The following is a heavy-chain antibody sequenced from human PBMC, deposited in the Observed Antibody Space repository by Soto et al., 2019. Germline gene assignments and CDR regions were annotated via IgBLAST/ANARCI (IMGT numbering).Heavy chain of an antibody. J-gene: IGHJ6*02. CDR1: GYTFSGYY. CDR2: ISPNSGGA. D-gene: IGHD2-2*02. CDR3: ARSLTEGYCTITGCYTRPLYGMDV. V-gene: IGHV1-2*02. Sequence: GASVKVSCKASGYTFSGYYIHWLRQAPGQGLEWMGWISPNSGGANYAQKFQGRVTVTRDTPTSTAYMELSRLTSDDTAVYYCARSLTEGYCTITGCYTRPLYGMDVWGQGTTVTVSS.